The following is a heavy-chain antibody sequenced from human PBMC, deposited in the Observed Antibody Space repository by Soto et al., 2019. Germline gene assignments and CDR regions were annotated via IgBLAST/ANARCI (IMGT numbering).Heavy chain of an antibody. Sequence: QVQLVQSGAEVRKPGSSVKVSCKASGGTFSRHAISWVRQAPGQGLEWMGGIIPIFGTANHAQKFQGRVTIIADESTSTVYMELSSLRSEDTAMYYCAKDDPTYYYDSSGFSDYWGQGTLVTVSS. CDR1: GGTFSRHA. CDR2: IIPIFGTA. CDR3: AKDDPTYYYDSSGFSDY. D-gene: IGHD3-22*01. V-gene: IGHV1-69*01. J-gene: IGHJ4*02.